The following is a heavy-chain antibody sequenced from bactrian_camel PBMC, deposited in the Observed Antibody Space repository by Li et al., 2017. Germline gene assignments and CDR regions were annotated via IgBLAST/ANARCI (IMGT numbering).Heavy chain of an antibody. D-gene: IGHD5*01. CDR1: GFTFSNYY. CDR2: ISSAGRSTT. J-gene: IGHJ6*01. CDR3: VRGGGTWSFGY. V-gene: IGHV3S40*01. Sequence: VQLVESGGGLVQPGGSLRLSCAASGFTFSNYYMSWVRQAPGKGLEWVSFISSAGRSTTYYADSVKGRYTISRDNAKNMLYLQMNSLKPEDTAVYYCVRGGGTWSFGYWGQGTQVTVS.